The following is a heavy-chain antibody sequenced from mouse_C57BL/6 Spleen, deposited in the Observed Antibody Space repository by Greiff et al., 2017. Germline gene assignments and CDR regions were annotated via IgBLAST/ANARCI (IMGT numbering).Heavy chain of an antibody. J-gene: IGHJ2*01. CDR2: INPSSGYT. Sequence: VQLQQSGAELARPGASVKMSCKASGYTFTSYTMHWVKQRPGQGLEWIGYINPSSGYTKYNQKFKDKATLTADKSSSTAYMQLSSLTSEDSAVYYCAREGVYLYYFDYWGQGTTLTVSS. D-gene: IGHD2-1*01. CDR3: AREGVYLYYFDY. CDR1: GYTFTSYT. V-gene: IGHV1-4*01.